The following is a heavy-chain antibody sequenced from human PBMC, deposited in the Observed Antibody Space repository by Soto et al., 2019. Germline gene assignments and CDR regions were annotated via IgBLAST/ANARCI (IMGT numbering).Heavy chain of an antibody. J-gene: IGHJ4*02. D-gene: IGHD1-26*01. CDR3: ARDADLVGAISPTDY. Sequence: QVPLVQSGAEVKQPGASVKVSCKASGYTFTSHGISWVRQAPGQGLEWMGWISAYNGNTNYAQKLQGRVTMTTDTSTSTAYMELRSLRSDDTAVYYCARDADLVGAISPTDYWGQGTLVTVSS. CDR2: ISAYNGNT. CDR1: GYTFTSHG. V-gene: IGHV1-18*01.